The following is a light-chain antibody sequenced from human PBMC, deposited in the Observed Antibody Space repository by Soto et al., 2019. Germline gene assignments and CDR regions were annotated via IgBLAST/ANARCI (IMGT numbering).Light chain of an antibody. CDR3: CSYAGSPFV. J-gene: IGLJ1*01. CDR1: SSDVGTYDL. V-gene: IGLV2-23*02. CDR2: EVN. Sequence: QSALTQPASVSGSPGQSITISCTGASSDVGTYDLVSWYQQLPGKAPKLMIYEVNQRPSGVSNRFSGSKSGNTASLTISGLHAEDEADYYCCSYAGSPFVFGTGTKLTVL.